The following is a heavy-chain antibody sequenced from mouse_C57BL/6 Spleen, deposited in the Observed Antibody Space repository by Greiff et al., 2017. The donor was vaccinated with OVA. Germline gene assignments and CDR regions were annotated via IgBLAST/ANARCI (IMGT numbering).Heavy chain of an antibody. J-gene: IGHJ4*01. CDR3: ARGGGDGYEAMDD. CDR1: GYAFSSSW. D-gene: IGHD1-1*02. CDR2: IYPGDGDT. Sequence: QVQLQQSGPELVKPGASVKISCKASGYAFSSSWMNWVKQRPGKGLEWIGRIYPGDGDTNYNGKFKGKATLTADKSSSTAYMQLSSLTSEDSAVYFCARGGGDGYEAMDDWGQGTSVTVSS. V-gene: IGHV1-82*01.